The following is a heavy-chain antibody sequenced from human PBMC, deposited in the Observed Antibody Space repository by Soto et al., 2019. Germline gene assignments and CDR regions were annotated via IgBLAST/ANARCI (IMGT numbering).Heavy chain of an antibody. Sequence: QVQLVQSGAEVKKPGASVKVSCKASGYTFTRHAMHWVRQAPGQRLEWMGWINGGNGNKKYSQKFQVRVTITRDTSASTVYMELSSLRSEDTAVYYCARDRLENWGSYAFDIWGQGTMVTVSS. V-gene: IGHV1-3*01. CDR2: INGGNGNK. CDR1: GYTFTRHA. D-gene: IGHD7-27*01. CDR3: ARDRLENWGSYAFDI. J-gene: IGHJ3*02.